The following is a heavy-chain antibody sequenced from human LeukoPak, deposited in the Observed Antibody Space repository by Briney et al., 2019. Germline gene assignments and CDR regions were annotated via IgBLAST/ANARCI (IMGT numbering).Heavy chain of an antibody. V-gene: IGHV3-11*04. D-gene: IGHD3-22*01. CDR2: ISSSGSTI. J-gene: IGHJ3*02. Sequence: GGSLRLSCAASGFTFSDYYMSWIRQAPGKGLEWVSYISSSGSTIYYADSVKGRFTISRDNAKNSLYLQMYSLRAEDTAVYYCASGNYYDSSGDAFDIWGQGTMVTVSS. CDR3: ASGNYYDSSGDAFDI. CDR1: GFTFSDYY.